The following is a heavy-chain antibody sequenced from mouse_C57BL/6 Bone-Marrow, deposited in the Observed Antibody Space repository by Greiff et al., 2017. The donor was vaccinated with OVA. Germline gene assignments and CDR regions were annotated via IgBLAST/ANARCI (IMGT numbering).Heavy chain of an antibody. V-gene: IGHV1-26*01. Sequence: VQLQQSGPELVKPGASVKISCKASGYTFTDYYMNWVKQSHGKSLEWIGDINPNNGGTSYNQKFKGKATLTVDKSSSTAYMELRSLTSEDSAVYYCARLPNYYGSRIDYWGQGTTLTVSS. CDR1: GYTFTDYY. CDR2: INPNNGGT. CDR3: ARLPNYYGSRIDY. D-gene: IGHD1-1*01. J-gene: IGHJ2*01.